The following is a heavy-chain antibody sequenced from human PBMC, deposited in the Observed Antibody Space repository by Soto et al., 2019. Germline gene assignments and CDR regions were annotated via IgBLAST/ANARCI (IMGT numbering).Heavy chain of an antibody. CDR3: ARQQWLVLNAFDI. J-gene: IGHJ3*02. CDR1: GGSIRSGGYS. CDR2: IYHSGST. Sequence: PSEARCLTCAVSGGSIRSGGYSGSWIRQPPGKGLEWIGYIYHSGSTYYNPSLKSRVTISVDTSKNQFSLKLSSVTAADTAVYYCARQQWLVLNAFDIWGQGTMVT. V-gene: IGHV4-30-2*02. D-gene: IGHD6-19*01.